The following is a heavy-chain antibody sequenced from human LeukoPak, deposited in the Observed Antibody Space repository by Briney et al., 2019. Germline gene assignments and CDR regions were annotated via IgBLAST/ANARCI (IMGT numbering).Heavy chain of an antibody. CDR3: AKLGPTVVPAAYAGYYYGMDV. CDR2: ISGSGGST. D-gene: IGHD2-2*01. J-gene: IGHJ6*02. CDR1: GFTFSSYA. V-gene: IGHV3-23*01. Sequence: GGSLRLSCAAPGFTFSSYAMSWVRQAPGKGLEWVSAISGSGGSTYYADSVKGRFTISRDNSKNTLYLQMNSLRAEDTAVYYCAKLGPTVVPAAYAGYYYGMDVWGQGTTVTVSS.